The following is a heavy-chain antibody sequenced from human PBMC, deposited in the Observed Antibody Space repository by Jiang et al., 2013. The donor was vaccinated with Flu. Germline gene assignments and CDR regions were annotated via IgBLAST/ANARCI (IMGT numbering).Heavy chain of an antibody. CDR1: GYTFTGYY. CDR3: AREGGSVGATRVGDY. D-gene: IGHD1-26*01. Sequence: SVKVSCKASGYTFTGYYMHWVRQAPGQGLEWMGWINPNSGGTNYAQKFQGRVTMTRDTSISTAYMELSRLRSDDTAVYYCAREGGSVGATRVGDYWGQGTLVTVSS. CDR2: INPNSGGT. J-gene: IGHJ4*02. V-gene: IGHV1-2*02.